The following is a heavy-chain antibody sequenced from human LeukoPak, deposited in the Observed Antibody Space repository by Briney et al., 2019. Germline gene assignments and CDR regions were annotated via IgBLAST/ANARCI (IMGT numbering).Heavy chain of an antibody. CDR3: ARRGSGLNWFDP. J-gene: IGHJ5*02. D-gene: IGHD6-19*01. CDR2: VDNPGST. V-gene: IGHV4-39*07. Sequence: SETLSLTCTVSGGSISSSIYHWGWIRQSPGKGLEWIGTVDNPGSTHYNPSLKSRVTISLDTSKNQFSLKLSSVTAADTAVYYCARRGSGLNWFDPWGQGTLVTVSS. CDR1: GGSISSSIYH.